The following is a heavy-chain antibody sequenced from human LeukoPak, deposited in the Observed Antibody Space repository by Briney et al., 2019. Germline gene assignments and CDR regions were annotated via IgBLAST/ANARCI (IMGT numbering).Heavy chain of an antibody. J-gene: IGHJ4*02. V-gene: IGHV3-48*04. D-gene: IGHD6-19*01. CDR3: ARGYSSGWYDY. CDR1: GFTFSSYS. CDR2: ISSSSSTI. Sequence: GGSLGLSCAASGFTFSSYSMNWVRQAPGKGLEWVSYISSSSSTIYYADSVKGRFTISRDNAKNSLYLQMNSLRAEDTAVYYCARGYSSGWYDYWGQGTLVTVSS.